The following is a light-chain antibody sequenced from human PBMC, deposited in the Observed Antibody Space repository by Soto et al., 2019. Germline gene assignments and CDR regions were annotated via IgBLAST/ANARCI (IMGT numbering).Light chain of an antibody. CDR1: QSVSSN. J-gene: IGKJ5*01. CDR3: QQYGSSPIT. Sequence: EIVMTHSPATLSVSPCEIATLSCRAGQSVSSNLAWYQRKPGQAPRLLIFGASSRATGIPDRFSGSGSGTDFTLTISRLESEDFAVYYCQQYGSSPITFGQGTRLEIK. V-gene: IGKV3-20*01. CDR2: GAS.